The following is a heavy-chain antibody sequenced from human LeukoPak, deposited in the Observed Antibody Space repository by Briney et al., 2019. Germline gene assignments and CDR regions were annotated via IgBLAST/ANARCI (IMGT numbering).Heavy chain of an antibody. V-gene: IGHV4-34*01. CDR3: ARWSGSGYYRLQYYDY. D-gene: IGHD3-22*01. Sequence: GSLRLSCAASGFTFSSYWMSWVRQPPGKGLEWIGEINHSGSTNYNPSLKSRVTISVDTSKNQFSLKLCSVTAADTAVYYCARWSGSGYYRLQYYDYWGQGTLVTVSS. CDR1: GFTFSSYW. J-gene: IGHJ4*02. CDR2: INHSGST.